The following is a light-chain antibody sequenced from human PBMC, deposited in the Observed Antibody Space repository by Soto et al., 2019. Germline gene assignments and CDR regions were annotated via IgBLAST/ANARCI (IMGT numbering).Light chain of an antibody. Sequence: DIPMTQSPSYLSASVGDRVTITCRASQGISHYVAWYQQKPGKVPKLLIYAASTLQPGVPPRFSGSGSGTDFTLAITSLQTEDVAVYYCQKYNSVPWTFGQGTKVEIK. CDR2: AAS. V-gene: IGKV1-27*01. J-gene: IGKJ1*01. CDR1: QGISHY. CDR3: QKYNSVPWT.